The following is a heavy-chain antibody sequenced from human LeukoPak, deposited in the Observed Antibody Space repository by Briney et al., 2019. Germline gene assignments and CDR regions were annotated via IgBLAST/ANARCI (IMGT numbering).Heavy chain of an antibody. D-gene: IGHD3-22*01. V-gene: IGHV3-33*01. Sequence: GGSLRLSCAASGFTFSSYGMHWVRQAPGKGLEWVAVIWYDGSNKYYADSVKGRFTISRDNSKNTLYLQMHSLRAEDTAVYYCARGAAYYDSSGPSNIWGQGTVVTVSS. J-gene: IGHJ3*02. CDR3: ARGAAYYDSSGPSNI. CDR2: IWYDGSNK. CDR1: GFTFSSYG.